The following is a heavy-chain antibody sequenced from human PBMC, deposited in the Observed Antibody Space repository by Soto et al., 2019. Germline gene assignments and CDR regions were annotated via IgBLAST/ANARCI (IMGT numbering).Heavy chain of an antibody. CDR1: GFTFSNAW. V-gene: IGHV3-15*01. D-gene: IGHD6-6*01. Sequence: GGSLRLSCAASGFTFSNAWMSWVRQAPGKGLEWVGRIKSKTDGGTTDYAAPVKGRFTISRDDSKNTLYLQMSSLKTEDTAVYYCTTLFSGSSSWGSYYYYYGMDVWGQGTTVTV. CDR2: IKSKTDGGTT. CDR3: TTLFSGSSSWGSYYYYYGMDV. J-gene: IGHJ6*02.